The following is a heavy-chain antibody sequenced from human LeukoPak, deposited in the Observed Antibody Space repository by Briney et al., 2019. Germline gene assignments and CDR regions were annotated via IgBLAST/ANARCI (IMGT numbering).Heavy chain of an antibody. CDR2: ISWNSGSI. Sequence: PGRSLRLSCAASGFTFDDYAMHWVRQAPGKGLEWVSGISWNSGSIGYADSVKGRFTISRDNAKSSLYLQMNSLRAEDTALYYCAKDAGIAAAGPFDYWGQGTLVTVSS. J-gene: IGHJ4*02. CDR3: AKDAGIAAAGPFDY. V-gene: IGHV3-9*01. D-gene: IGHD6-13*01. CDR1: GFTFDDYA.